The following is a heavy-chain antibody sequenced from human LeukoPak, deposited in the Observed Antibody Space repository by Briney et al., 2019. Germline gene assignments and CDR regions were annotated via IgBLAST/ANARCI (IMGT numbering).Heavy chain of an antibody. D-gene: IGHD2-2*01. CDR2: INSNGGST. CDR3: ARGYCSSTSCLDY. V-gene: IGHV1-46*01. Sequence: ASVKVSFKASGYTFTNYYIHWVRHAPGQGLEWMGLINSNGGSTSYAQKFQGRVTMTRDTSTSTVYMELSSLTSEDTAVYYCARGYCSSTSCLDYWGQGTLVTVSS. J-gene: IGHJ4*02. CDR1: GYTFTNYY.